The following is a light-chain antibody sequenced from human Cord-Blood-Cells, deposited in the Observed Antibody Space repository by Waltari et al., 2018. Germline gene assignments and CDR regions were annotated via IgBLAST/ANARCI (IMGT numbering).Light chain of an antibody. V-gene: IGLV2-14*01. Sequence: QSALTQPASASGSPGQSLTICCTGTSSDVGGYTYVSCYQQHPGKAPKLMIHDVSNRPSGVSNRFSGSKSGNTASLTISGLQAEDEADYYCSSYTSSSTSYVFGTGTKVTVL. CDR1: SSDVGGYTY. CDR2: DVS. J-gene: IGLJ1*01. CDR3: SSYTSSSTSYV.